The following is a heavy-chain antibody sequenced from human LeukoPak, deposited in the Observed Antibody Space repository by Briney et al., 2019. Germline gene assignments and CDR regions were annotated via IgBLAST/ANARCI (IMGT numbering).Heavy chain of an antibody. D-gene: IGHD2-2*01. CDR3: AREYCSGTSCYGYFDY. Sequence: GGSLRLSCATPGFTFSSYWMSWVRRAPGKGLEWVANIKQDGSQIFYVDSVKGRFTISRDTAKNSLSLQMNSLRAEDTAVYYCAREYCSGTSCYGYFDYWGQGTLVTVSS. CDR2: IKQDGSQI. J-gene: IGHJ4*02. CDR1: GFTFSSYW. V-gene: IGHV3-7*01.